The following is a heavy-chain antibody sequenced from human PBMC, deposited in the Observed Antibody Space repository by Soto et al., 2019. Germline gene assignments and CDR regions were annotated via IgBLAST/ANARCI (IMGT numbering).Heavy chain of an antibody. J-gene: IGHJ6*02. D-gene: IGHD3-22*01. V-gene: IGHV4-4*07. Sequence: SETLSLTGTVSVGSISSYYWSWIRQPAGKGLEWIGRIYTSGSTNYNPSLKSRVTMSVDTSKNQFSLKLSSVTAADTAVYYCARDSASGYTHYYYYGMDVWGQGTTVTVSS. CDR1: VGSISSYY. CDR3: ARDSASGYTHYYYYGMDV. CDR2: IYTSGST.